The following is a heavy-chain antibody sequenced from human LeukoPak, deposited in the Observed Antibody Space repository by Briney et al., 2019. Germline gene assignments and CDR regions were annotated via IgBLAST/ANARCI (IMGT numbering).Heavy chain of an antibody. CDR3: ARVDYYGSGSCLREYYYYGMDV. CDR1: GYTFTNYD. V-gene: IGHV1-8*01. J-gene: IGHJ6*02. D-gene: IGHD3-10*01. Sequence: GASVKVSCKASGYTFTNYDINWVRQATGQGLEWMGWMNPNSGNTGYAQKFQGRVTMTRNTSISTAYMELSSLRSEDTAVYYCARVDYYGSGSCLREYYYYGMDVWGQGTTVTVSS. CDR2: MNPNSGNT.